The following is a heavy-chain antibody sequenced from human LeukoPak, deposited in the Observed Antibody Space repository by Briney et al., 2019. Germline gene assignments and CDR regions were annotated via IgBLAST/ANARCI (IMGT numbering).Heavy chain of an antibody. D-gene: IGHD5-24*01. V-gene: IGHV4-34*01. CDR1: GYTFSNDW. CDR2: IFDGGRT. J-gene: IGHJ4*02. Sequence: GPPRLSCAASGYTFSNDWMSWVRQAPGKGPEWIGEIFDGGRTNYNPSLKSRVTISGDTSKNQFSLKLSSVTAADTAVYYCARGLGEGYPDYWGQGTLVTVSP. CDR3: ARGLGEGYPDY.